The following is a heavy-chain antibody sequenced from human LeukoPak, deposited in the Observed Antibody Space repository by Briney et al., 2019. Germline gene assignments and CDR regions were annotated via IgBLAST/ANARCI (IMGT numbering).Heavy chain of an antibody. V-gene: IGHV3-30*01. CDR2: ISYDGSNK. CDR3: AKDVYSSYGYFQY. CDR1: GFTFSSYA. Sequence: GRSLRLSCAASGFTFSSYAMHWVRQAPGKGLEWVAVISYDGSNKYYADSVKGRFNISRDNSKNTLYLQMNSLRAEDTAVYYCAKDVYSSYGYFQYGGQGPLGIVS. D-gene: IGHD4-11*01. J-gene: IGHJ1*01.